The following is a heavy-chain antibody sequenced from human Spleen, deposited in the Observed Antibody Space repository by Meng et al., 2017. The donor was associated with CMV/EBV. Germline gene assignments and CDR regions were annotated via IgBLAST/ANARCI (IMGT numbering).Heavy chain of an antibody. CDR1: GFTVRSNY. D-gene: IGHD6-13*01. Sequence: LSCTASGFTVRSNYMSWVRKAPGKGLERVSVIYSGGSTYYADSVKGRFTISRDNSKNTLYLQMNSLRAEDTAVYYCARDGRGSSLTYWGQGTLVTVSS. CDR3: ARDGRGSSLTY. J-gene: IGHJ4*02. CDR2: IYSGGST. V-gene: IGHV3-53*01.